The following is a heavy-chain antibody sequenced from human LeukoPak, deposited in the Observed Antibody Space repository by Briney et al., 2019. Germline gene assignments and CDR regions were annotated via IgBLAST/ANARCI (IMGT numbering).Heavy chain of an antibody. D-gene: IGHD5-12*01. Sequence: PGGSLRLSCAASGLTFSRYAMSWVRQAPGKGLEWVSGVSTSGGSTYYADSVKGRFTISRDNSKNTLYLQMNSLRGDDTAVYYCANPQSRGYDYLDYWGQGTLVTVSS. CDR3: ANPQSRGYDYLDY. J-gene: IGHJ4*02. V-gene: IGHV3-23*01. CDR1: GLTFSRYA. CDR2: VSTSGGST.